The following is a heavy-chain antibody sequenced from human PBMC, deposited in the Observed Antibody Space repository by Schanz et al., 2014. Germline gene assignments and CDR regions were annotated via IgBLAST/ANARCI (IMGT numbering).Heavy chain of an antibody. J-gene: IGHJ6*02. CDR3: ARDHPHRGVTGYYNEV. CDR1: GFTFFTYN. CDR2: IGSSSTTM. V-gene: IGHV3-48*02. Sequence: EVYLVESGGGLVQPGGSLRLSCAASGFTFFTYNMNWVRQAPGRGLEWISYIGSSSTTMYYADSVKGRFTISRDNAKNSLYLQMNSLRDEDTAVYYCARDHPHRGVTGYYNEVWGQGTSVTVSS. D-gene: IGHD3-9*01.